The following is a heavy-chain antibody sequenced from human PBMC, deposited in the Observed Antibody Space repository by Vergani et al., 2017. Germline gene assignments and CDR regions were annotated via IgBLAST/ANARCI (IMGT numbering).Heavy chain of an antibody. Sequence: EVQLVESGGGLVKPGGSLRLSCAASGFTFSSYRMNWVRQAPGKGLEWVSSISTSRSYIYYADSVEGRFTISRDNAKNSLYLQMNSLRAEDTAVYYCAKDSSSWYWSDYWGQGTLVTVSS. J-gene: IGHJ4*02. CDR2: ISTSRSYI. V-gene: IGHV3-21*04. D-gene: IGHD6-13*01. CDR3: AKDSSSWYWSDY. CDR1: GFTFSSYR.